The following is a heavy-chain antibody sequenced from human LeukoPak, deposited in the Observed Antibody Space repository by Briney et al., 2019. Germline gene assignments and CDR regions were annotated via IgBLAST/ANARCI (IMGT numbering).Heavy chain of an antibody. V-gene: IGHV1-8*01. Sequence: ASVKVSCKASGYTFTSCDIHWVRQATGQGLEWMGWMNPDPGSTGYAQKFQGRVTMTRDTPIGTAYMELSSLRSEDTAVYYCARVLGRPSLYYGMDVWGQGTTVTVSS. CDR2: MNPDPGST. CDR1: GYTFTSCD. J-gene: IGHJ6*02. D-gene: IGHD3-16*01. CDR3: ARVLGRPSLYYGMDV.